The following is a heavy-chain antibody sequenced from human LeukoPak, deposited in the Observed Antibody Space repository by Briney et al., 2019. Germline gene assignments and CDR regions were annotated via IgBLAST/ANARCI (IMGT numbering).Heavy chain of an antibody. CDR2: IFYTGST. J-gene: IGHJ3*01. CDR3: ARDWDYGNFVYALDV. CDR1: GGSISGYY. D-gene: IGHD4-11*01. V-gene: IGHV4-59*01. Sequence: PSETLSLTCTVSGGSISGYYWGWIRQPPGKGLEWIGYIFYTGSTSYNPSLKGRVTMSVDTSKNQFSVKLTSVTAADTAVYYCARDWDYGNFVYALDVWGQGTMVTVSS.